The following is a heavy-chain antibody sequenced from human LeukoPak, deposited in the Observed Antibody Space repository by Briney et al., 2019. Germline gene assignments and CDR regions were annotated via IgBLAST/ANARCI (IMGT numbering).Heavy chain of an antibody. V-gene: IGHV4-59*08. Sequence: PSETLSLTCTVSGGSISSYYWSWIRQPPGKGLEGAGHIYYSGSTNYNPSLESRVTVSLDTSKNQFSLKLTSVTAADTAVYYCAGLPRGTRPPDYFQHWGQGTLVTVSS. CDR1: GGSISSYY. D-gene: IGHD1-1*01. CDR3: AGLPRGTRPPDYFQH. CDR2: IYYSGST. J-gene: IGHJ1*01.